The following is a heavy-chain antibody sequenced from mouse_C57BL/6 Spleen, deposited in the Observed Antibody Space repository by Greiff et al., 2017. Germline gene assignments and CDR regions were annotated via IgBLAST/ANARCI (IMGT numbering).Heavy chain of an antibody. Sequence: QVQLKESGAELVRPGASVTLSCKASGYTFTDYEMHWVKQTPVHGLEWIGAIDPETGGTAYNQKFKGKAILTADKSSSTAYMELRSLTSEDSAVYYWTRRDYDGIVRDYYAMDYWGQGTSVTVSS. CDR1: GYTFTDYE. J-gene: IGHJ4*01. D-gene: IGHD2-4*01. V-gene: IGHV1-15*01. CDR3: TRRDYDGIVRDYYAMDY. CDR2: IDPETGGT.